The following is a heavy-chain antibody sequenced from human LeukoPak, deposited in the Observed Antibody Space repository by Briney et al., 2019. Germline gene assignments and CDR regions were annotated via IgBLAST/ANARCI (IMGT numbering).Heavy chain of an antibody. V-gene: IGHV1-69*04. Sequence: GSSVKVSCKASGGTFRSYAISWVRQAPGQGLEWMGRIIPILGIANYAQKFQGRVTITADKSTSTAYMELSSLRSEDTAVYYCALVGATTLGVFDYWGQGTLVSVSS. CDR3: ALVGATTLGVFDY. D-gene: IGHD1-26*01. CDR2: IIPILGIA. CDR1: GGTFRSYA. J-gene: IGHJ4*02.